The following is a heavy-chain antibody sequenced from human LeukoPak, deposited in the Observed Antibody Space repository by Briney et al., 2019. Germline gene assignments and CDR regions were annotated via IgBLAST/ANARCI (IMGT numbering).Heavy chain of an antibody. Sequence: SETLSLTCAVYDGSFSGYYWSWIRQPPGKGLEWIGSIYYSGSTYYNPSLKSRVTISVDTSKNQFSLKLSSVTAADTAVYYCARDLPIFGVAGGAFDIWGQGTMVTVSS. J-gene: IGHJ3*02. CDR1: DGSFSGYY. CDR2: IYYSGST. CDR3: ARDLPIFGVAGGAFDI. V-gene: IGHV4-34*01. D-gene: IGHD3-3*02.